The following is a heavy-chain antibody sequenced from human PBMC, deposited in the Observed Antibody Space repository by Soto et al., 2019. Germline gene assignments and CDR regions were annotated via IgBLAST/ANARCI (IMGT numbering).Heavy chain of an antibody. D-gene: IGHD1-1*01. V-gene: IGHV1-8*01. CDR3: ARARTRTTSMDV. Sequence: QVQLVQSGAEVKKPGASVKVSCKASGYTFTSYDINWVRQATGQGLEWMGWMNPNSGNTGYAQKSQGRVTITRNTSISTAYMALSSLRSEHTAVSSGARARTRTTSMDVWGQGTTVTVSS. CDR1: GYTFTSYD. J-gene: IGHJ6*02. CDR2: MNPNSGNT.